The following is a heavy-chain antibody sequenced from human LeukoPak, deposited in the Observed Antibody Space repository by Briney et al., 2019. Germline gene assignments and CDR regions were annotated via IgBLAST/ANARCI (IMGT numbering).Heavy chain of an antibody. J-gene: IGHJ4*02. Sequence: PGGSLRLSCAASGFSISDYYMSWIRQAPGKGLEWIAYISRSVSTIYYTDSVKGRFTISRDNANNSLYLQMDSLRAEDTAVYYCTRRRDYGDSWGQGTLVTVSS. V-gene: IGHV3-11*01. CDR3: TRRRDYGDS. CDR1: GFSISDYY. CDR2: ISRSVSTI.